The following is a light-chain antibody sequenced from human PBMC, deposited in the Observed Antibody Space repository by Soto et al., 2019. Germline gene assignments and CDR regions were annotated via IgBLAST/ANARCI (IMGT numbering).Light chain of an antibody. CDR2: DAS. J-gene: IGKJ4*01. V-gene: IGKV1-5*01. Sequence: DIPMTQSPSTLSASVGDRVTLTCRASQSISSWLAWYQQKPGKAPKLLIYDASSLESGVPSRFSGRGSGTEFTLTISSLQPDDFATYYCQQYNSHSPSFGGGTKVEIK. CDR3: QQYNSHSPS. CDR1: QSISSW.